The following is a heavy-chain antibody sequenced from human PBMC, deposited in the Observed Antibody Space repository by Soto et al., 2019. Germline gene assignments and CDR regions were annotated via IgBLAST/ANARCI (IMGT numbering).Heavy chain of an antibody. D-gene: IGHD3-10*01. V-gene: IGHV4-30-4*01. J-gene: IGHJ4*02. CDR1: GDSISNGYYT. CDR2: IYNSVNT. Sequence: QVQLQESGPGLVEPSQTLSLTCTVSGDSISNGYYTWSWIRQPPGKDLEWIGHIYNSVNTYSNPSLKSPVTISADTSKNQFSLKLSSVTAADTAVYYCARGPGGDKVDYWGQGTLVTVSS. CDR3: ARGPGGDKVDY.